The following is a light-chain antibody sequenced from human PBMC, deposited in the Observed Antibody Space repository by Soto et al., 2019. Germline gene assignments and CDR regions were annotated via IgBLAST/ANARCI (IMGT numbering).Light chain of an antibody. CDR3: QQRSNWPTWT. V-gene: IGKV3-11*01. CDR1: QSVSSY. CDR2: DAS. Sequence: EMVMTQSPATLSVSPGERATLSCRASQSVSSYLAWYQQKPGQAPRLLIYDASNRATGIPARFSGSGSGTDFTLTISSLEPEDFAVYYCQQRSNWPTWTFGQGTKVDIK. J-gene: IGKJ1*01.